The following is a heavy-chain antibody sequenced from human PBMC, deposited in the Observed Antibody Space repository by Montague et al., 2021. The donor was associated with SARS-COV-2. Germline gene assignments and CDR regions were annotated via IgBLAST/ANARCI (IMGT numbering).Heavy chain of an antibody. CDR3: VAGGDSAKAGAY. V-gene: IGHV4-39*07. CDR1: GGSIANSHKY. D-gene: IGHD3-16*01. CDR2: VRYTGTP. Sequence: SETLSLTCTVSGGSIANSHKYWGWVRQPPGKGLEWIGSVRYTGTPYDHPSLTARVTISLDTSKNQFSLKMYSVTAVDTATYFCVAGGDSAKAGAYWGQGTLVTVSS. J-gene: IGHJ4*02.